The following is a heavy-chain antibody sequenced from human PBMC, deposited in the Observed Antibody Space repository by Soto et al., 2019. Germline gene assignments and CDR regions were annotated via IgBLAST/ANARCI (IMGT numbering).Heavy chain of an antibody. D-gene: IGHD3-10*01. Sequence: VKVSCRASGYTFTGYYMHWVRQPPGQGLEWMGWINPNSGGTNYAQKFQGWVTMTRDTSISTAYMELSRLRSDDTAVYHCARDARWFGESPYYYYGMDVWGQGTTVTVSS. CDR3: ARDARWFGESPYYYYGMDV. J-gene: IGHJ6*02. V-gene: IGHV1-2*04. CDR1: GYTFTGYY. CDR2: INPNSGGT.